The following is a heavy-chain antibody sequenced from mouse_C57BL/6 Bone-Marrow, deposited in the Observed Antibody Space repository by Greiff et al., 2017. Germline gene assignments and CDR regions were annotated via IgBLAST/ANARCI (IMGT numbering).Heavy chain of an antibody. V-gene: IGHV5-17*01. D-gene: IGHD1-1*01. J-gene: IGHJ3*01. CDR1: GFTFSDYG. Sequence: EVKLMESGGGLVKPGGSLKLSCAASGFTFSDYGMHWVRQAPEKGLEWVAYISSGSSTIYYADTVKGRFTISRDNAKNTLFLQMTSLRSEDTAMYYCARDPHYYGSSPFAYWGQGTLVTVSA. CDR2: ISSGSSTI. CDR3: ARDPHYYGSSPFAY.